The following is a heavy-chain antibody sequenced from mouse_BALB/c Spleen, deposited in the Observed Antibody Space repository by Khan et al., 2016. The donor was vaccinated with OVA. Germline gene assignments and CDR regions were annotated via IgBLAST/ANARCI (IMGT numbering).Heavy chain of an antibody. CDR1: GYSFTGYY. V-gene: IGHV1S34*01. CDR3: ARGDYYGSSSFAY. J-gene: IGHJ3*01. D-gene: IGHD1-1*01. CDR2: ISCYNGST. Sequence: LVTTGASVKISCKASGYSFTGYYMHWVKQRHGKSLEWIGYISCYNGSTTYNQKFKGKATFTVDTSSSTVYMQCNRLTSEDSAVYYCARGDYYGSSSFAYWGQGTLVTVSA.